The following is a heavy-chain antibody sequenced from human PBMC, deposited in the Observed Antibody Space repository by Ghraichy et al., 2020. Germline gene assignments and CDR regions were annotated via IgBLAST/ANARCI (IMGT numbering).Heavy chain of an antibody. D-gene: IGHD2-15*01. J-gene: IGHJ6*02. CDR3: ARDQRDSHYGMDV. Sequence: ETLSLTCGVSGYSISSGYYWGWIRQPPGKGLEWIGIIYHSGTTYYNPSLESRVTISVDTSKNQFSLKLTSVTASDTAVYYCARDQRDSHYGMDVWGQGTTVTVSS. CDR2: IYHSGTT. V-gene: IGHV4-38-2*02. CDR1: GYSISSGYY.